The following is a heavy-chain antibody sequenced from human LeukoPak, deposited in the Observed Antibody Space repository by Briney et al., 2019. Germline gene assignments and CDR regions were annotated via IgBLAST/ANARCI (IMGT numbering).Heavy chain of an antibody. Sequence: SVKVSCKASGYTFTSYDIHWVRPAAAQGLAWMGWINPNSGSTNYAQKLQGRVTMTRDSSISRAYMELSRLRSVDTAGYYCSRNYPLGYCSSTSCPRHDYWGQGTLVTVSS. CDR3: SRNYPLGYCSSTSCPRHDY. D-gene: IGHD2-2*01. CDR1: GYTFTSYD. V-gene: IGHV1-2*02. CDR2: INPNSGST. J-gene: IGHJ4*01.